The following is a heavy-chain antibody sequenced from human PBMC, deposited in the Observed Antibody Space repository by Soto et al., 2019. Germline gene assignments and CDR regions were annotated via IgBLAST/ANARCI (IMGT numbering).Heavy chain of an antibody. Sequence: GGSLRLSCAASGFTFSSYSMNWVRQAPGKGLEWVSSISSSSSYIYYADSVKGRFTITRDNAKNSLYLQMNSLRAEDTAVYYCARERSYYGSGNYYYGMDVWGQGTTVTVSS. V-gene: IGHV3-21*01. CDR3: ARERSYYGSGNYYYGMDV. CDR2: ISSSSSYI. D-gene: IGHD3-10*01. CDR1: GFTFSSYS. J-gene: IGHJ6*02.